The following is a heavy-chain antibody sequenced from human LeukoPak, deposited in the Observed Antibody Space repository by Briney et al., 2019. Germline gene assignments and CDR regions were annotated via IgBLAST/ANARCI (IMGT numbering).Heavy chain of an antibody. CDR2: IIPIFGTA. V-gene: IGHV1-69*05. CDR1: GGTFSSYA. D-gene: IGHD3-22*01. J-gene: IGHJ4*02. Sequence: GSSVKVSCTASGGTFSSYAISWVRQAPGQGLEWMGGIIPIFGTANYAQKFQGRVTITTDESTSTAYMELSSLRSEDTAVYYCARTYYYDSSGYTFDYWGQGTLVTVSS. CDR3: ARTYYYDSSGYTFDY.